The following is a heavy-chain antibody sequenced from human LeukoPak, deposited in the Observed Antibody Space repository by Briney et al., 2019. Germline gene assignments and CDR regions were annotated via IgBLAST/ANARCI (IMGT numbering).Heavy chain of an antibody. V-gene: IGHV3-30-3*01. J-gene: IGHJ4*02. Sequence: GRSLRLSCAASGFTFSSYAMHWVRQAPGKGLEWVTVMSYDGSNKYYADSVKGRFTISRDNSKNTLYLQMNSLRAEDTAVYYCVRDREGATLYFDYWGQGTLVTVSS. CDR1: GFTFSSYA. CDR2: MSYDGSNK. CDR3: VRDREGATLYFDY. D-gene: IGHD1-26*01.